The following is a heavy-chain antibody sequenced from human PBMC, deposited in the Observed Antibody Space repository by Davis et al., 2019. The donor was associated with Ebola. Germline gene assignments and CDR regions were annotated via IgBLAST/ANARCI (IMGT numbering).Heavy chain of an antibody. CDR1: GGSISSSSYY. D-gene: IGHD5-12*01. V-gene: IGHV4-39*07. CDR2: INHSGST. J-gene: IGHJ4*02. Sequence: MPSETLSLTCTVSGGSISSSSYYWGWIRQPPGKGLEWIGEINHSGSTNYNPSLKRRVTISVDTSKNQFSLKLSSVTAADTAVYYCARLQRYGGYDRDYWGQGTLVTVSS. CDR3: ARLQRYGGYDRDY.